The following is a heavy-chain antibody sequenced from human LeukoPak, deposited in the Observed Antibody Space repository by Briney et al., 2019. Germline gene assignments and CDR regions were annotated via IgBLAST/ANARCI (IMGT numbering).Heavy chain of an antibody. Sequence: AGESLTLSCAASGFTFSTYAMTCVPQSPGRGLEWVSSISSSGAGTYYAASVKSRFTISRDNSKNRFYLQLNTLRADGPAVHFCAKVASWSDCWGQGSLVSVSS. D-gene: IGHD6-13*01. J-gene: IGHJ4*02. V-gene: IGHV3-23*01. CDR3: AKVASWSDC. CDR2: ISSSGAGT. CDR1: GFTFSTYA.